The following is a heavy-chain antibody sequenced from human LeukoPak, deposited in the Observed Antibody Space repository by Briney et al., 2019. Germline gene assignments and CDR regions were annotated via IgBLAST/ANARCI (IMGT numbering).Heavy chain of an antibody. CDR3: AHIAARQYTFDY. CDR2: ISYDGSNK. CDR1: GFTFSSYG. J-gene: IGHJ4*02. V-gene: IGHV3-30*03. Sequence: GGSLRLSCAASGFTFSSYGMHWVRQAPGKGLEWVAVISYDGSNKYYADSVKGRFTISRGNSKNTLYLQMNSLRAEDTAVYYCAHIAARQYTFDYWGQGTLVTVSS. D-gene: IGHD6-6*01.